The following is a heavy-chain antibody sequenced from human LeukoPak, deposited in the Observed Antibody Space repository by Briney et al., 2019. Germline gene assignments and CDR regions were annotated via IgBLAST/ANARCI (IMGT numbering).Heavy chain of an antibody. V-gene: IGHV3-74*01. CDR3: ARGQLNTFWDYYMDV. D-gene: IGHD3-16*01. J-gene: IGHJ6*03. CDR1: GITFSNYW. Sequence: PGGSLRLSCVASGITFSNYWMHWVRQAPGKGLVWVSRIKSDGSYTVYADSVKGRFTISRDNAKNTLCLQMNSLRAEDTAVYYCARGQLNTFWDYYMDVWGKGTTVTVSS. CDR2: IKSDGSYT.